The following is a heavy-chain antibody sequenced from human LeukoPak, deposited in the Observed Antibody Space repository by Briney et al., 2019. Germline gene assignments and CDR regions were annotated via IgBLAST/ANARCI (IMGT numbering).Heavy chain of an antibody. Sequence: SETLSLTCTVSGGSTSSRTYYWAWIRQPPGKGLEWIGSVHYSGSTFYNPSLKSRVTISVDTSKSQFSLKLRSVTAADTAVYYCAREDGSGWSVDLIDYWGQGTLVTVSS. CDR1: GGSTSSRTYY. J-gene: IGHJ4*02. D-gene: IGHD6-19*01. CDR3: AREDGSGWSVDLIDY. V-gene: IGHV4-39*02. CDR2: VHYSGST.